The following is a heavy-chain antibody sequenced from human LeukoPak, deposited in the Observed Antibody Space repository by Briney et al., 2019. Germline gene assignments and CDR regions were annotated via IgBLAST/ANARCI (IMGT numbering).Heavy chain of an antibody. J-gene: IGHJ3*02. CDR2: ISAYNGNT. D-gene: IGHD3-10*01. CDR1: GYTFTSYG. CDR3: ARYGSGSYYLTRGAFDI. V-gene: IGHV1-18*01. Sequence: ASVKVSCKASGYTFTSYGISWVRQAPGQGLEWMGWISAYNGNTNYAQKLQGRVTMTTDTSTSTAYMELRSLRSDDTAVYYCARYGSGSYYLTRGAFDIWGQGTMVTVSS.